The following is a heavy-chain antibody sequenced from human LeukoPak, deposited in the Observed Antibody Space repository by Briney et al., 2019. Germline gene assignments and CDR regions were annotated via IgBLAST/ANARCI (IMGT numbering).Heavy chain of an antibody. Sequence: GGSLRLSCVASGFTFRSYEMNWVRQAPGKGLEWISYIYSTGSTTYYADSVKGRFTISRDNAKNSLYLQMNSLRAEDTAVYYCARDDCSSISCYHNWFDPWGQGTLVTVSS. CDR3: ARDDCSSISCYHNWFDP. CDR2: IYSTGSTT. J-gene: IGHJ5*02. D-gene: IGHD2-2*01. V-gene: IGHV3-48*03. CDR1: GFTFRSYE.